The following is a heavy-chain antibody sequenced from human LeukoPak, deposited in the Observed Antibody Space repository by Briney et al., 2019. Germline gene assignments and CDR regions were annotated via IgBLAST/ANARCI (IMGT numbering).Heavy chain of an antibody. CDR3: VRGTVGRYYDILTGPFDP. J-gene: IGHJ5*02. Sequence: ASVKVSCKASGYTFTSYGISWVRQAPGQGLEWMGWISAYNGNTNYARKFQGRVTMTTDTSTSTAYMELRSLRSEDTAVYYCVRGTVGRYYDILTGPFDPWGQGTLVTVSS. CDR1: GYTFTSYG. D-gene: IGHD3-9*01. CDR2: ISAYNGNT. V-gene: IGHV1-18*01.